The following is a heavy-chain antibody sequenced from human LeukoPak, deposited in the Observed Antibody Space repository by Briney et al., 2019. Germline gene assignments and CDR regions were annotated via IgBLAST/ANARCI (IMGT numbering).Heavy chain of an antibody. CDR1: GYTFTSYY. V-gene: IGHV1-46*01. CDR2: INPSGGST. J-gene: IGHJ6*03. D-gene: IGHD3-22*01. CDR3: ARRPGGRSGYYPLEDYYYYYYMDV. Sequence: ASVKVSCKASGYTFTSYYMHWVRQAPGQGLEWMGIINPSGGSTNYAQKLQGRVTMTTDAPTSTAYMELRSLRSDDTAVYYCARRPGGRSGYYPLEDYYYYYYMDVWGKGTTVTVSS.